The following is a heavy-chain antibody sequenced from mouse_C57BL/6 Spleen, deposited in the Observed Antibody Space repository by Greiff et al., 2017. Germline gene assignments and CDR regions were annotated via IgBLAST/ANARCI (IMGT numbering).Heavy chain of an antibody. D-gene: IGHD4-1*01. J-gene: IGHJ4*01. V-gene: IGHV5-4*01. Sequence: EVKLVESGGGLVKPGGSLKLSCAASGFTFSSYAMSWVRQTPEKRLEWVATISDGGSYTYYPDNVKGRFTISRDNAKNNLYLQMSHLKSEDTAMYYCARDELTGTDYYAMDYWGQGTSVTVSS. CDR1: GFTFSSYA. CDR2: ISDGGSYT. CDR3: ARDELTGTDYYAMDY.